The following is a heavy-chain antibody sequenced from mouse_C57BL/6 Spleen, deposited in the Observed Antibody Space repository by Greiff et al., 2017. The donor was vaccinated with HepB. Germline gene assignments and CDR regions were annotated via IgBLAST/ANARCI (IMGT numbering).Heavy chain of an antibody. Sequence: QVQLQQPGAELVRPGSSVKLSCKASGYTFTSYWMHWVKQRPIQGLEWIGNIDPSDSDTHYNQKFKDKATLTVDKSSSTAYMQLSSLTSEDSAVYYCARWEGLESFFDYWGQGTTLTVSS. CDR3: ARWEGLESFFDY. V-gene: IGHV1-52*01. D-gene: IGHD3-3*01. CDR1: GYTFTSYW. J-gene: IGHJ2*01. CDR2: IDPSDSDT.